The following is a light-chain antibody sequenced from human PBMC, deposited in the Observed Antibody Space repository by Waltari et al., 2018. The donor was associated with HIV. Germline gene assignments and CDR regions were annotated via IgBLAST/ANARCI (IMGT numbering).Light chain of an antibody. CDR3: LVSDDRLWM. Sequence: QTVVTQEPSLTVSPGGTVTLSCASSSRAFTINDYPNWFQQKPGQAPTRLLYNTYHKSCLTPAGSSGSVLGGKGALTVTGVEPEYEADYCCLVSDDRLWMVGGGTNRTVL. CDR2: NTY. J-gene: IGLJ3*02. CDR1: SRAFTINDY. V-gene: IGLV7-43*01.